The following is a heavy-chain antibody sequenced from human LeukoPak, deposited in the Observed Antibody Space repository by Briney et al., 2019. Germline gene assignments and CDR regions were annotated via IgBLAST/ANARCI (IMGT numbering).Heavy chain of an antibody. D-gene: IGHD3-22*01. Sequence: GASVKVSCKASGYTFTSFDINWVRQATGQGLEWMGWMNPNSGNTGYAQKFQGRVTITADESTSTAYMELSSLRSEDTAVYYCARERYYDSSGYYEGDAFDIWGQGTMVTVSS. V-gene: IGHV1-8*01. CDR3: ARERYYDSSGYYEGDAFDI. CDR2: MNPNSGNT. CDR1: GYTFTSFD. J-gene: IGHJ3*02.